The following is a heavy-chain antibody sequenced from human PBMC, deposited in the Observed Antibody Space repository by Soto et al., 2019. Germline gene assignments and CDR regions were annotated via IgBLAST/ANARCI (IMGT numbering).Heavy chain of an antibody. CDR3: ARGYDYIWGSYRYTGVPISR. Sequence: GGSLRLSCAASGFTFSSYSMNWVRQAPGKGLEWVSYISSSSSTIYYADSVKGRFTISRDNAKNSLYLQMNSLRAEDTAVYYCARGYDYIWGSYRYTGVPISRWGQGTLVTVSS. V-gene: IGHV3-48*01. D-gene: IGHD3-16*02. CDR2: ISSSSSTI. CDR1: GFTFSSYS. J-gene: IGHJ4*02.